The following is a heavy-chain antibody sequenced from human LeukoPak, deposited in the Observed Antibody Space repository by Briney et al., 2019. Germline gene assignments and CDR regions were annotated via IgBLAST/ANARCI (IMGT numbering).Heavy chain of an antibody. CDR3: ARRQGCSSTSCPPDS. Sequence: GESLKISCKVSGYSFTTYWIAWVRQMPGKGLEWMGIIYPGDSDTRYSPSLQGQVTISADKSINTAYLQWSSLKASDTAMYYCARRQGCSSTSCPPDSWGQGTLVTVSS. D-gene: IGHD2-2*01. J-gene: IGHJ4*02. CDR1: GYSFTTYW. CDR2: IYPGDSDT. V-gene: IGHV5-51*01.